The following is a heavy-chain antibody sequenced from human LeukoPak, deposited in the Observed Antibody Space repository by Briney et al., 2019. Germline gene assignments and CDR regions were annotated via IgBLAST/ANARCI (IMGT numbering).Heavy chain of an antibody. V-gene: IGHV3-23*01. J-gene: IGHJ6*02. D-gene: IGHD1-26*01. CDR2: MSDSGGST. CDR1: GFTLSSYA. CDR3: ARHRWELLQNGMDV. Sequence: GGSLRLSCPAPGFTLSSYAMNCVRQDPGKGLDLLSAMSDSGGSTYYADSVKGRFTISRDNSKNTLYLQMDSLRAEDTAVYYCARHRWELLQNGMDVWGQGTTVTVSS.